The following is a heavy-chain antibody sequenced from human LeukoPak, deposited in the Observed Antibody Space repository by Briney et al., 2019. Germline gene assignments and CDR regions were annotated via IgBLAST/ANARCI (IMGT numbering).Heavy chain of an antibody. D-gene: IGHD5-24*01. CDR3: AKDGGGEDGYNSPDAFDI. CDR2: ISGSGGST. J-gene: IGHJ3*02. CDR1: GFTFSSYA. V-gene: IGHV3-23*01. Sequence: GSLRLSCAASGFTFSSYAMSWVRQAPGKGLEWVSAISGSGGSTYYADSVKGRFTISRDNSKNTLYLQMNSLRAEDTAVYYCAKDGGGEDGYNSPDAFDIWGQGTMVTVSS.